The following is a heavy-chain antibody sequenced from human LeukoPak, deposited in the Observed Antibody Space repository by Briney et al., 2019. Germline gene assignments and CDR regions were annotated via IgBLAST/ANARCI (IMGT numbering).Heavy chain of an antibody. CDR1: GGSIRSSYYY. CDR3: ARPDEDRGYSYGYNY. Sequence: PSETLSLTCTVSGGSIRSSYYYWGWIRQPPGKGLEWIGSIYDSGSTYYNPSLKSRVTISVDTSKNQFSLKLSSVTAADTAVYYCARPDEDRGYSYGYNYWGQGTLVTVSS. D-gene: IGHD5-18*01. J-gene: IGHJ4*02. V-gene: IGHV4-39*07. CDR2: IYDSGST.